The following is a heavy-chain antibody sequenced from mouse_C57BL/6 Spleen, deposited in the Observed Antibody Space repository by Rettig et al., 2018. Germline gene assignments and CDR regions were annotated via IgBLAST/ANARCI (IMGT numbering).Heavy chain of an antibody. J-gene: IGHJ2*01. V-gene: IGHV1-55*01. D-gene: IGHD2-3*01. Sequence: TNYNEKFKSKATLTVDTSSSTAYMQLSSLTSEDSAVYYCARWGDGYLDYWGQGTTLTVSS. CDR3: ARWGDGYLDY. CDR2: T.